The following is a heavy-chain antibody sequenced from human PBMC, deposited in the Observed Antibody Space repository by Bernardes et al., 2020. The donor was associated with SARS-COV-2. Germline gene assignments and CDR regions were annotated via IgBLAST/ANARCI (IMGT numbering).Heavy chain of an antibody. CDR3: VKMDSGSYSAWIDP. D-gene: IGHD1-26*01. CDR1: GYSISNSVW. Sequence: TLSLTCAVSGYSISNSVWWGWIRQPPGKGLEWIGFIYYSGSAYYSPSLRSRVLMSVDTSKNQFSLKLSSVTALDTAVYYCVKMDSGSYSAWIDPWGQGTLITVSS. CDR2: IYYSGSA. V-gene: IGHV4-28*01. J-gene: IGHJ5*02.